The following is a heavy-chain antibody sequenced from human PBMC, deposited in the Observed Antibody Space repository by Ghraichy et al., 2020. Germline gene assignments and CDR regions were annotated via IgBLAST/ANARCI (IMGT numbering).Heavy chain of an antibody. Sequence: SVKVSCKASGGTFSSYAISWVRQAPGQGLEWMGGIIPIFGTANYAQKFQGRVTITADESTSTAYMELSSLRSEDTAVYYCAREGRDYDYVWGSYRRPYYFDYWGQGTLVTVSS. CDR1: GGTFSSYA. V-gene: IGHV1-69*13. D-gene: IGHD3-16*02. CDR2: IIPIFGTA. CDR3: AREGRDYDYVWGSYRRPYYFDY. J-gene: IGHJ4*02.